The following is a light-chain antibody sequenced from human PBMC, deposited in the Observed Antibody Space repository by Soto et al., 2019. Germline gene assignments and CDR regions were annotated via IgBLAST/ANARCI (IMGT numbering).Light chain of an antibody. CDR3: QQFNNYPFT. CDR1: QSIGFW. Sequence: DIQMTQSPSTLSASVGDRVTITCRASQSIGFWLAWYQQKPGKAPKFLIFDASTVESGVPSRFSGSGSGTDFTLTISSLQPEDFATYYCQQFNNYPFTFGPGTKVDIK. CDR2: DAS. V-gene: IGKV1-5*01. J-gene: IGKJ3*01.